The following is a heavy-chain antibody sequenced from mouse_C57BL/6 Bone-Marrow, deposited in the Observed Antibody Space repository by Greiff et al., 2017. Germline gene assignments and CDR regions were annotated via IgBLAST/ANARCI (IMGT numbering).Heavy chain of an antibody. CDR1: GYTFTSYW. J-gene: IGHJ2*01. V-gene: IGHV1-52*01. Sequence: QVQLQQPGAELVRPGSSVKLSCKASGYTFTSYWMHWVKQRPIQGLEWIGNIDPSDSETHYNQKFTDKATLTVDKSSSTADMQLRSLTSADSAVYYCARGDYSDYFDYWGQGTTLTVSS. D-gene: IGHD1-1*01. CDR3: ARGDYSDYFDY. CDR2: IDPSDSET.